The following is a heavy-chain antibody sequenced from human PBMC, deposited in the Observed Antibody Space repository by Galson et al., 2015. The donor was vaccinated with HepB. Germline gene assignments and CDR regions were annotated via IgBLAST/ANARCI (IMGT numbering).Heavy chain of an antibody. D-gene: IGHD6-19*01. CDR3: ARSTGYTSVVGKDFDY. CDR2: TYNRSKWYN. J-gene: IGHJ4*02. Sequence: CAISGDSVSSGSAAWNWIRQSPSRGLEWLGRTYNRSKWYNDYAVSVKSRITISPDPSKNQFSLQLNSVTPEDTAVYYCARSTGYTSVVGKDFDYWGQGTLVTVST. V-gene: IGHV6-1*01. CDR1: GDSVSSGSAA.